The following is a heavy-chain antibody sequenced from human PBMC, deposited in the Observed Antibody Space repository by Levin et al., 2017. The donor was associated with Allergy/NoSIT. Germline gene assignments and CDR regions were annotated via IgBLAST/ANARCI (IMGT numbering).Heavy chain of an antibody. D-gene: IGHD6-13*01. CDR1: GYSFTSYW. V-gene: IGHV5-51*01. CDR3: ALRHRSSWYGGGFNS. CDR2: INPVDADT. J-gene: IGHJ4*02. Sequence: GESLKISCKGSGYSFTSYWIGWVRQMPGKGLEWMGIINPVDADTRNSPSLQGQVTISADKSISTAYLQWSSLKASDTAMYYCALRHRSSWYGGGFNSWGQGALVTVSS.